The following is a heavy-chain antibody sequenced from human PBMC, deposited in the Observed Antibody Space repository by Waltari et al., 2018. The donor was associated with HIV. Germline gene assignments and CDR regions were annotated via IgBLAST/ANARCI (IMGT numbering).Heavy chain of an antibody. J-gene: IGHJ4*02. D-gene: IGHD3-16*01. CDR2: MSTSGST. Sequence: QVQLQESGPGLVKPSETLSLTCTVPGGPIPGYSSSWTRQPGGKGLEWIGRMSTSGSTNYNASLESRVTMSVDTSKNQFSLKLSSVTAADTAVYYCARENDTSWRALGHWGQGTLVTVSS. CDR3: ARENDTSWRALGH. V-gene: IGHV4-4*07. CDR1: GGPIPGYS.